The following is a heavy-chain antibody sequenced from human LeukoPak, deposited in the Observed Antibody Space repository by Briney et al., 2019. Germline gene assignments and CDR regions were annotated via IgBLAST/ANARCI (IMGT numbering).Heavy chain of an antibody. CDR2: ISGSGGST. Sequence: GGSLRLSCAASGFTFSSYAMSWVRQAPGKGLEWVSAISGSGGSTYYADSVKGRFTISRDNSKNTLYLQMNSLRAEDTAVYCCAKGSDIVVVVAATEEYYFDYWGQGTLVTVSS. V-gene: IGHV3-23*01. J-gene: IGHJ4*02. CDR1: GFTFSSYA. CDR3: AKGSDIVVVVAATEEYYFDY. D-gene: IGHD2-15*01.